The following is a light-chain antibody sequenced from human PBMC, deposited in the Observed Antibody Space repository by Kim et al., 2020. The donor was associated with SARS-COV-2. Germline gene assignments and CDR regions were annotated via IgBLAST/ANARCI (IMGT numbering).Light chain of an antibody. J-gene: IGKJ2*01. CDR2: DAS. CDR1: ISSY. CDR3: QQRSNWPYT. V-gene: IGKV3-11*01. Sequence: ISSYLAWYQQKPGQAPRLLIYDASTRATGIPARFSGSASGTDFTLTISSLEPEDFAVYYCQQRSNWPYTFGQGTKLEI.